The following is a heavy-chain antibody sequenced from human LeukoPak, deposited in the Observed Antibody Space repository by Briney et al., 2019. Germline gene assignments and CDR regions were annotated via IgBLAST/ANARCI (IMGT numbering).Heavy chain of an antibody. V-gene: IGHV1-24*01. CDR1: GYTLTELS. Sequence: ASVKVSCKVSGYTLTELSMHWVRQAPGKGLEWMGGFDPEDGETIYAQKFQGRVTMTEDTSTDTAYMELRSLRSDDTAVYYCARERLESSKINWFDPWGQGTLVTVSS. CDR3: ARERLESSKINWFDP. J-gene: IGHJ5*02. D-gene: IGHD1-26*01. CDR2: FDPEDGET.